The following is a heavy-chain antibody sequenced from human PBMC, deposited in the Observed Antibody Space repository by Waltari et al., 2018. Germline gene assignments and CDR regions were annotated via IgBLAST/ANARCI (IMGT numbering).Heavy chain of an antibody. CDR3: ARGNSIDY. V-gene: IGHV1-2*06. CDR1: GYTFTGYY. D-gene: IGHD1-1*01. Sequence: QVQLVQSGAEVKKPGASVKVSCKASGYTFTGYYMHWVRQAPGQGLEWMGRINPNSGGTNYAQKFQGRVTITADKSTSTAYMELSSLRSEDTAVYYCARGNSIDYWGQGTLVTVSS. J-gene: IGHJ4*02. CDR2: INPNSGGT.